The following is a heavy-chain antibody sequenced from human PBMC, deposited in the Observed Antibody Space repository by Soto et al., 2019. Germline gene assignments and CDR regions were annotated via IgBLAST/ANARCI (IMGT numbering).Heavy chain of an antibody. V-gene: IGHV1-2*06. CDR1: GYTFIGYY. Sequence: QVQLVQSGAEVKKPGASVKVSCKASGYTFIGYYIHWVRQAPGQGLEWMGRINPNSGEVTYGETFQGRVTMTRDTSNNTAYMDLSRLRSDDTAVYYCARDQRPLWYFDYWGQGTLVNVSS. CDR3: ARDQRPLWYFDY. D-gene: IGHD3-10*01. J-gene: IGHJ4*02. CDR2: INPNSGEV.